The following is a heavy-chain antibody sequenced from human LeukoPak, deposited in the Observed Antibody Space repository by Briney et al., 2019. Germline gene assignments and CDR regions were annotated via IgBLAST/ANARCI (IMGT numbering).Heavy chain of an antibody. CDR2: IYYSGST. CDR3: ARSTAMEQYYYYMDV. Sequence: QSSETLSLTCTVSGGSISSSSYYWGWIRQPPGKGLEWIGYIYYSGSTNYNPSLKSRVTISVDTSKNQFSLKLSSVTAADTAVYYCARSTAMEQYYYYMDVWGKGTTVTVSS. CDR1: GGSISSSSYY. V-gene: IGHV4-61*05. D-gene: IGHD5-18*01. J-gene: IGHJ6*03.